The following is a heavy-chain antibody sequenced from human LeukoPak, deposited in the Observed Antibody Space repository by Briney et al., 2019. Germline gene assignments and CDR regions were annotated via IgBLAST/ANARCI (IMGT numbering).Heavy chain of an antibody. V-gene: IGHV3-7*01. CDR3: ARGWVVATGGFDI. J-gene: IGHJ3*02. CDR2: IKHDGSEK. CDR1: GFIFTNYF. D-gene: IGHD2-8*02. Sequence: SGGSLRLSCAASGFIFTNYFMSWVRQAPGKGLEWVASIKHDGSEKYYVDSVRGRFTISRDNTMNSLYLRMSSLRAEDTAVYYCARGWVVATGGFDIWGQGSLVTVSS.